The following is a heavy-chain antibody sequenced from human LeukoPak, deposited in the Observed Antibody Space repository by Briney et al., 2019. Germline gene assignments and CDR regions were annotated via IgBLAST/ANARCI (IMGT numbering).Heavy chain of an antibody. CDR3: ARGGAMATTRNRFGP. J-gene: IGHJ5*02. D-gene: IGHD5-24*01. CDR1: GGTFSNYG. Sequence: GSSVKVSCKASGGTFSNYGISWVRQAPGQGLEGMGWINPNSGGTNYAQEFESRVTLSRDTSISTVYMELTSLISDDTALYYCARGGAMATTRNRFGPWGQGTLVTVSS. CDR2: INPNSGGT. V-gene: IGHV1-2*02.